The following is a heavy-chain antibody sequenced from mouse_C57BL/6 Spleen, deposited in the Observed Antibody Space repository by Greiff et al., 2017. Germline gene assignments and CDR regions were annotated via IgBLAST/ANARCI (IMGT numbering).Heavy chain of an antibody. Sequence: DVQLQESGGGLVKPGGSLKLSCAASGFTFSSYAMSWVRQTPEKRLEWVATISDGGSYTYYPDNVKGRFTISRDNAKNNLYLQMSHLKSEDSAMYYCARVTDGSFAYWGQGTLVTVSA. CDR3: ARVTDGSFAY. D-gene: IGHD2-3*01. J-gene: IGHJ3*01. CDR2: ISDGGSYT. V-gene: IGHV5-4*01. CDR1: GFTFSSYA.